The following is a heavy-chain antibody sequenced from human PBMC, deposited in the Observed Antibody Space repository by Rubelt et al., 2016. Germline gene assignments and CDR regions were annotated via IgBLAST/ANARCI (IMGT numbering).Heavy chain of an antibody. CDR3: SRGRSRSWYYFDC. CDR1: A. Sequence: AMSWFRQAPGKELEWVGFIRSKTYGGTTEYAASVEGRLTISRDDSKSIAFLQMNSLKTEDTAVYYCSRGRSRSWYYFDCWGQGPLVTVSS. D-gene: IGHD6-13*01. CDR2: IRSKTYGGTT. J-gene: IGHJ4*02. V-gene: IGHV3-49*03.